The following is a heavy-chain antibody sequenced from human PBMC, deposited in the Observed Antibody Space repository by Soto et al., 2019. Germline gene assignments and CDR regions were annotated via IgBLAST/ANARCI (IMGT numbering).Heavy chain of an antibody. CDR1: GFTFSSYG. V-gene: IGHV3-30*18. D-gene: IGHD2-15*01. J-gene: IGHJ3*02. CDR2: ISYDGSNK. CDR3: AKTRGEYCSGGSCYVDHDAFDI. Sequence: QVQLVESGGGVVQPGRSLRLSCAASGFTFSSYGMHWVRQAPGKGLEWVAVISYDGSNKYYADSVKGRFTISRDNSKNPLYLQMSSLRAEDTAVYYCAKTRGEYCSGGSCYVDHDAFDIWGQGTMVTVSS.